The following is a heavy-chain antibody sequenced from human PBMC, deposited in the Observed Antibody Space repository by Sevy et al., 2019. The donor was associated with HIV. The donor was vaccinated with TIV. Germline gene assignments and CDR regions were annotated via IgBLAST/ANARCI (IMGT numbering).Heavy chain of an antibody. CDR2: IYYTGST. CDR1: GGSISSSYY. CDR3: AKLETVYYYGMDV. V-gene: IGHV4-39*01. Sequence: SETLSLTCNVSGGSISSSYYWGWIRQPPGKGLEWIESIYYTGSTYYKTSLKSRITVTVDRSKNQLSLRLTTVTAADTAVYYCAKLETVYYYGMDVWGQWIMVTVSS. D-gene: IGHD1-1*01. J-gene: IGHJ6*02.